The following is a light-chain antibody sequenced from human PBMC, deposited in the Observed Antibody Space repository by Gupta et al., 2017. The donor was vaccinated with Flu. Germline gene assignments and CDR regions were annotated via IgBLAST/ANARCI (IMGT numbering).Light chain of an antibody. J-gene: IGKJ4*01. CDR2: GAS. Sequence: GTLSLSPGERATLSCRASQTVTSAYLAWYQQKPGQAPRLLIYGASSRATGIPDRFSGSGSGTDFTLTISRLEPEDFAVFYCQQYGSSPLTFGGGTKVEIK. CDR1: QTVTSAY. V-gene: IGKV3-20*01. CDR3: QQYGSSPLT.